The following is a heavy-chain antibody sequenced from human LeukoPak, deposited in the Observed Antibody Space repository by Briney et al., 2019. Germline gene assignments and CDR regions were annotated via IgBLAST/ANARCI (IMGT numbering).Heavy chain of an antibody. D-gene: IGHD1-26*01. CDR2: ISSSSRYI. J-gene: IGHJ6*02. CDR3: ARDRYSSYGMDV. V-gene: IGHV3-21*01. CDR1: GFTFSSYI. Sequence: GGSLRLSCAASGFTFSSYIMNWVRQAPGKGLEWVSSISSSSRYIQYADSVKGRFTISRDNAKNSLYLQMNSLRAEDTAVYYCARDRYSSYGMDVWGQGTTVTVSS.